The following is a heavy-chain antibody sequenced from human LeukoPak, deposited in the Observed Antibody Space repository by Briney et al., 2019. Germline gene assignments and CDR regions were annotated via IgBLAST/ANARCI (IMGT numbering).Heavy chain of an antibody. CDR1: GFTFSSYE. CDR3: ARVLRYCSGGNCYSGGLGYMDV. Sequence: PGGSLRLSCAASGFTFSSYEMNWVRQAPGKGLERVSYISSSGSTIYYADSVKGRFTISRDNAKNSLFLQMNSLRAEDTAVYYCARVLRYCSGGNCYSGGLGYMDVWGKGTTVTISS. V-gene: IGHV3-48*03. J-gene: IGHJ6*03. D-gene: IGHD2-15*01. CDR2: ISSSGSTI.